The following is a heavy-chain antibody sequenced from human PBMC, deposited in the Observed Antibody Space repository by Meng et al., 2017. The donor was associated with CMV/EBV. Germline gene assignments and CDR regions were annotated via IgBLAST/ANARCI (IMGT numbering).Heavy chain of an antibody. J-gene: IGHJ4*02. D-gene: IGHD6-19*01. CDR1: GFTFSDYY. V-gene: IGHV1-2*02. CDR3: VRSSGWSLFDY. CDR2: VNSNNDAT. Sequence: VQLVQSGAEMKKPGASVKVSCTTPGFTFSDYYIHWVRQAPGQGLEWMGWVNSNNDATNYARKFQGRVSMTRDTSISTAHMELSRLMSDDTAVYYCVRSSGWSLFDYWGQGTLVTVSS.